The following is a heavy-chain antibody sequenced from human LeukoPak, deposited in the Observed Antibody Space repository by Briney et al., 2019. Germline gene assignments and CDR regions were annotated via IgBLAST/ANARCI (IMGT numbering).Heavy chain of an antibody. Sequence: SETLSLTCTVSGGSISSSSYYWGWIRQPPGKGLEWIGSIYYSGSTYYNPSLKSRVTISVDTSKNQFSLKLSSVTAADTAVYYCARLRMGSSSSHFDYWGQGTLVTVSS. V-gene: IGHV4-39*01. CDR3: ARLRMGSSSSHFDY. J-gene: IGHJ4*02. CDR2: IYYSGST. D-gene: IGHD6-6*01. CDR1: GGSISSSSYY.